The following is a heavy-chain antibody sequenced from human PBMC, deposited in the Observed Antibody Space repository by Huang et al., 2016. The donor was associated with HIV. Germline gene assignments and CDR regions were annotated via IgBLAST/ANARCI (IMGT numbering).Heavy chain of an antibody. Sequence: QVKLQQWGAGLLKPSETLSLTCAVCGGSVSGHYCSWIRQPPGKGLEWIAEINDNGYTNYNPSLKSRVTISVHTSRNQFALKLNSVTAADAAVYYCARASWYEPRSWYFGLWGRGTLVTVSS. D-gene: IGHD6-13*01. J-gene: IGHJ2*01. V-gene: IGHV4-34*01. CDR1: GGSVSGHY. CDR3: ARASWYEPRSWYFGL. CDR2: INDNGYT.